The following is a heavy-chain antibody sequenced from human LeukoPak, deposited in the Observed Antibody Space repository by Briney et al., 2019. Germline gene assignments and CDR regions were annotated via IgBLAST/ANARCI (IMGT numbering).Heavy chain of an antibody. D-gene: IGHD6-19*01. J-gene: IGHJ4*02. CDR3: AKDGPGFSGWADY. CDR1: GFSFSNYC. CDR2: VSSVGSDK. V-gene: IGHV3-30*18. Sequence: GGSVRLSCAASGFSFSNYCINWVRHAPCKGLEWVAIVSSVGSDKYYADSVKGRFTISRDNSKNTQYLQMNSLRPEDAAIYYCAKDGPGFSGWADYWGQGTQVTVSS.